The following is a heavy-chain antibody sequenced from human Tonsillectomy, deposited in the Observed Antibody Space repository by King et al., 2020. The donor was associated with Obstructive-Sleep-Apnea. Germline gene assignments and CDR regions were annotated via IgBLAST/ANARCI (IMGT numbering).Heavy chain of an antibody. CDR1: GFTFSSYG. CDR2: ISYEGSNK. J-gene: IGHJ6*02. D-gene: IGHD3-9*01. V-gene: IGHV3-30*03. Sequence: VQLVESGGGVVQPGRSLRLSCAASGFTFSSYGMHWVRPAPGKGLEWVAVISYEGSNKYYAVSVKGRFTISRDNSKNMLYLQMNSLRAEDTAMYYCVRDESGYDILTGVYGMDVWGQGTTVTVSS. CDR3: VRDESGYDILTGVYGMDV.